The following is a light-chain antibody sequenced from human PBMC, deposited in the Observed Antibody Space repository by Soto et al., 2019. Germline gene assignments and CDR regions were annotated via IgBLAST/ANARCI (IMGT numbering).Light chain of an antibody. CDR1: QSISSW. V-gene: IGKV1-5*01. CDR3: QQYNSYSYT. Sequence: DVQMTQSHSTLSASVGARVTIXWRASQSISSWLAWYQQKPGKAPKLLIYDASSLESGVPSRFSGSGSGTEFTLTISSLQPDDFATYYCQQYNSYSYTFGQGTKVDIK. J-gene: IGKJ2*01. CDR2: DAS.